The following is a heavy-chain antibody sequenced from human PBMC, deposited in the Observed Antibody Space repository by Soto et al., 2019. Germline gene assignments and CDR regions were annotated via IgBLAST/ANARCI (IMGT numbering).Heavy chain of an antibody. J-gene: IGHJ3*02. CDR3: VYSSCYSWAFDI. D-gene: IGHD3-22*01. Sequence: QITLKESGPPLVKPTQTLTLTCTFSGFSLTTSGVGVGWIRQPPGKALEWLALIYWDDDKRYSPSLKSRLTISKDTSKNQVVLTMTNMDPVDTATYYCVYSSCYSWAFDIWGQGTVVIVSS. CDR2: IYWDDDK. CDR1: GFSLTTSGVG. V-gene: IGHV2-5*02.